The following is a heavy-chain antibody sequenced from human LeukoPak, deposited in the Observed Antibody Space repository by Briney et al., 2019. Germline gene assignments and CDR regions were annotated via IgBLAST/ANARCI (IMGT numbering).Heavy chain of an antibody. D-gene: IGHD5-18*01. CDR3: AKAYNYGFDY. V-gene: IGHV3-30*02. J-gene: IGHJ4*02. CDR1: GFSFNSIN. CDR2: IRYDGSDK. Sequence: PGGSLRLSCAASGFSFNSINMHWVRQAPGKGLEWVAFIRYDGSDKYFADSVKGRFTISRDNSKNTLYLQMNSLRVEDTAVYYCAKAYNYGFDYRGQGALVTVSS.